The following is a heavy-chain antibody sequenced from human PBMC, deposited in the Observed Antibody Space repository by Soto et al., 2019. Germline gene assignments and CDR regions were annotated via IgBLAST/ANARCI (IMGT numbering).Heavy chain of an antibody. D-gene: IGHD6-6*01. V-gene: IGHV3-33*01. J-gene: IGHJ3*02. CDR3: AREVGDSSSSDAFDI. Sequence: SLKLSCAACGFTFSSYVMHWVRQAPGKGLEWVAVIWYDGSNKYYADSVKGRFTISRDNSKNTLYLQMNSLRAEDTAVYYCAREVGDSSSSDAFDIWGQGTMVTVSS. CDR1: GFTFSSYV. CDR2: IWYDGSNK.